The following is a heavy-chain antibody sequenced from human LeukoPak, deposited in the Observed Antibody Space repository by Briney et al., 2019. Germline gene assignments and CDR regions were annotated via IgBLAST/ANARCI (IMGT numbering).Heavy chain of an antibody. D-gene: IGHD3-16*02. CDR2: IYYTGST. Sequence: SETLSLTCTVSGGSINNYYWSWVRQPPGAGLEWLAYIYYTGSTNYNPSLKTRLTISVDTSKNQFSLRLNSVTAADTAVYYCARLGGVIVFWGQGTLVTVSS. V-gene: IGHV4-59*08. J-gene: IGHJ4*02. CDR1: GGSINNYY. CDR3: ARLGGVIVF.